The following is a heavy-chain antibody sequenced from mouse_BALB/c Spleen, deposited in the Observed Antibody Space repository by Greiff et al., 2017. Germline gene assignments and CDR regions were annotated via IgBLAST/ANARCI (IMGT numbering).Heavy chain of an antibody. CDR2: IYPGDGDT. Sequence: QVQLKESGAELARPGASVKLSCKASGYTFTSYWMQWVKQRPGQGLEWIGAIYPGDGDTRYTQKFKGKATLTADKSSSTAYMQRSSLASEDSAVYYCARSGLGFDYWGQGTTLTVSS. J-gene: IGHJ2*01. CDR1: GYTFTSYW. D-gene: IGHD3-1*01. V-gene: IGHV1-87*01. CDR3: ARSGLGFDY.